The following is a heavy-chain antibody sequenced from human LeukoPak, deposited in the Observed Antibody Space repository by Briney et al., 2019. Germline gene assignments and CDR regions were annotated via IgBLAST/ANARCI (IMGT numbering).Heavy chain of an antibody. V-gene: IGHV4-61*05. Sequence: SETLSLTCTVSGGSISSTTYYWGWIRQPPGKGLECIGYIYNSGSTNYNPSLKSRVSISVDTSKNQFSLKLSSVTAADTAVYYCARSAIDAFDIWGQGTMVTVSS. CDR1: GGSISSTTYY. J-gene: IGHJ3*02. CDR3: ARSAIDAFDI. CDR2: IYNSGST. D-gene: IGHD6-25*01.